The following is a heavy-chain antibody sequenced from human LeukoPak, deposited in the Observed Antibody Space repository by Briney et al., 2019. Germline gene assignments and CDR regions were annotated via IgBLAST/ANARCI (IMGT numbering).Heavy chain of an antibody. Sequence: ASVKVSCKASGYTFTSYYMHWVRQAPGQGLEWMGIVNPSGGSTSYAQKFQGRVTMTRDTSISTAYMELSRLRSDDTAVYYCAREFGDYDAPQDDYWGQGTLVTVSS. J-gene: IGHJ4*02. CDR2: VNPSGGST. V-gene: IGHV1-46*01. D-gene: IGHD4-17*01. CDR3: AREFGDYDAPQDDY. CDR1: GYTFTSYY.